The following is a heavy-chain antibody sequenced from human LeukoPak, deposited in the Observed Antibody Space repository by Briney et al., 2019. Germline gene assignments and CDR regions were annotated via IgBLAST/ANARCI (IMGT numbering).Heavy chain of an antibody. CDR2: VYYSGST. J-gene: IGHJ4*02. V-gene: IGHV4-59*01. D-gene: IGHD5-24*01. Sequence: PSETLSLTCTVSSDSISPYYWSWIRQSPGTGLEWIGCVYYSGSTTYNPSLKSRVTIDTSKNQFSLKLTSVTAADTAMYYCARSEEMAALFDYWGQGTLVTVSS. CDR3: ARSEEMAALFDY. CDR1: SDSISPYY.